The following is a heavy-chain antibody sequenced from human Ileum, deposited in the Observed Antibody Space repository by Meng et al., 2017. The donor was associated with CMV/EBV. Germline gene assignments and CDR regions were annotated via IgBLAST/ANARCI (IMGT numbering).Heavy chain of an antibody. Sequence: SGYTFTGYHIHWVRQAPGQGLEWMGRINPNSGTINLAQKFQGRITLTRDTSISTAYMELSSLRSEDTAVYYCARGGRSGRLWGFDYWGQGTLVTVSS. CDR1: GYTFTGYH. D-gene: IGHD2-21*01. CDR2: INPNSGTI. V-gene: IGHV1-2*02. CDR3: ARGGRSGRLWGFDY. J-gene: IGHJ4*02.